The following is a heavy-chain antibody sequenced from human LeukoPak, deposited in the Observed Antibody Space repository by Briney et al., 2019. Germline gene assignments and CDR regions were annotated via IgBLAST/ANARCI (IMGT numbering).Heavy chain of an antibody. CDR1: GYTFTGYY. CDR3: ARGTPRSGVVIMYFDY. CDR2: NNPNSGGT. V-gene: IGHV1-2*04. J-gene: IGHJ4*02. D-gene: IGHD3-3*01. Sequence: ASVKVSCKASGYTFTGYYMHWVRQAPGQGLEWMGWNNPNSGGTNYAQKFQGWVTMTRDTSISTAYMELSRPRSDDTAVYYCARGTPRSGVVIMYFDYWGQGTLVTVSS.